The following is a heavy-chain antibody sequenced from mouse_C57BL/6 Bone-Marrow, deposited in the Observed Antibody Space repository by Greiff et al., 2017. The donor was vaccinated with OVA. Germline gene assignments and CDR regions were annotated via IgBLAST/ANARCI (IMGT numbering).Heavy chain of an antibody. CDR2: ISSGSSTI. Sequence: EVQLVESGGGLVKPGGSLKLSCAASGFTFSDYGMHWVRQAPEKGLEWVAYISSGSSTIYYADTVKGRFTISRDNAKNTLFLQMTSLRSEDTAMYYCASNGSSSYYYAMDDWGQGTSVTVSS. D-gene: IGHD1-1*01. CDR3: ASNGSSSYYYAMDD. CDR1: GFTFSDYG. V-gene: IGHV5-17*01. J-gene: IGHJ4*01.